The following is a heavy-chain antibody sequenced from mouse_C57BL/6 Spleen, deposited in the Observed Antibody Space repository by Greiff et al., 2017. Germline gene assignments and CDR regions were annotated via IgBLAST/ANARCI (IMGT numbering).Heavy chain of an antibody. CDR1: GFTFSSYG. V-gene: IGHV5-6*01. CDR2: ISSGGSYT. CDR3: ARHDTTVVAHYYAMDY. Sequence: EVQRVESGGDLVKPGGSLKLSCAASGFTFSSYGMSWVRQTPDKRLEWVATISSGGSYTYYPDSVKGRFTISRDNAKNTLYLQMSSLKSEDTAMYYCARHDTTVVAHYYAMDYWGQGTSVTVSS. J-gene: IGHJ4*01. D-gene: IGHD1-1*01.